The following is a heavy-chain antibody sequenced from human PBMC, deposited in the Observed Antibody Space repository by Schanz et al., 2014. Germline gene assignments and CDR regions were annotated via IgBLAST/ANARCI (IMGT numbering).Heavy chain of an antibody. Sequence: QLQLQESGPGLVKPSETLSLTCTVSGGSISLDIYHWGWIRQPPGKGLEWIGYVHSSGSTNYNSSLKSRVPISEDTSKTRFPRNWRSVTAADTAVYYCARHLPGGYNNHGWFDPWGQGTLVTVSS. CDR1: GGSISLDIYH. V-gene: IGHV4-61*05. D-gene: IGHD4-4*01. J-gene: IGHJ5*02. CDR3: ARHLPGGYNNHGWFDP. CDR2: VHSSGST.